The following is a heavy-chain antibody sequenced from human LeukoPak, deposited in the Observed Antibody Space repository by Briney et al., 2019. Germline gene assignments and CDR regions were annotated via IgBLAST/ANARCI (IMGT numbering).Heavy chain of an antibody. V-gene: IGHV4-39*07. CDR1: GDSIISSRYY. Sequence: PSETLSLTCTVSGDSIISSRYYWGWIRQPPGKGLEWIGSIYYTGSTYYNASLKSRVTISVDTSKNQLSLKLSSVTATDTAVYYCARDRGDGYNHPFDYWGQGTLVTVSS. D-gene: IGHD5-24*01. J-gene: IGHJ4*02. CDR2: IYYTGST. CDR3: ARDRGDGYNHPFDY.